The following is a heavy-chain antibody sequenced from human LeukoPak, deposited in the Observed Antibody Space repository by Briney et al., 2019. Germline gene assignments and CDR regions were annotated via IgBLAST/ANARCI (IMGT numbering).Heavy chain of an antibody. J-gene: IGHJ4*02. CDR1: GFTVSSSY. V-gene: IGHV3-66*01. CDR3: ARVRYDYAWGSYRPPFDY. D-gene: IGHD3-16*02. Sequence: GGSLRLSCAASGFTVSSSYMSWVRQAPGRGLEWVSSIYDGGTTHHADSLKGRFTISRDNSKNTLYLQTNSLTAEDTAVYYCARVRYDYAWGSYRPPFDYWGQGTLVTVSS. CDR2: IYDGGTT.